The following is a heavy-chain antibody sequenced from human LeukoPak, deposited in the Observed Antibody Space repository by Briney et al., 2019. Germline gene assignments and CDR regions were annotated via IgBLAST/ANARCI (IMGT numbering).Heavy chain of an antibody. CDR2: IDPSDSYT. CDR1: GYSFTSYW. D-gene: IGHD1-1*01. CDR3: ARLTTGTTSSDY. V-gene: IGHV5-10-1*01. Sequence: GESMRIYCKGSGYSFTSYWISWVRQMPGKGLEWMGRIDPSDSYTNYSPSFQGHVTISADKSISTAYLQWSSLKASDTAMYYCARLTTGTTSSDYWGQGTLVTVSS. J-gene: IGHJ4*02.